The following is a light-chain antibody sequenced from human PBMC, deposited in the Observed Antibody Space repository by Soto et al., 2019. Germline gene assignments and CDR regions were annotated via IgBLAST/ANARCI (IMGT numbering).Light chain of an antibody. CDR2: DAS. CDR1: QSVSSY. V-gene: IGKV3-11*01. Sequence: EIVLTQSPATLSLSPGERATLSCRASQSVSSYLAWYQQKPGQAPRLLIYDASNRATGIPARFSGSGSGTDFTLTSSNPEPKDFAVYYCQQRSNWPRTFGQGTKVEIK. J-gene: IGKJ1*01. CDR3: QQRSNWPRT.